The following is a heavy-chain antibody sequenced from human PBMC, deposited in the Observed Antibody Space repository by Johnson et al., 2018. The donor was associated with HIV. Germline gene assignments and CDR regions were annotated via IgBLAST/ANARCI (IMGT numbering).Heavy chain of an antibody. J-gene: IGHJ3*02. V-gene: IGHV3-13*01. CDR3: ARVTNDAFDI. CDR2: IGTARDT. CDR1: GFTFSSYD. Sequence: VQLVESGGGLVQPGGSLRLSCAASGFTFSSYDMHWVRQATGKGLEWVSAIGTARDTYYPGSVKGRFTISRENAKNSLYLQMNSLRAGDTAVYYCARVTNDAFDIWGQGTMVTVSS.